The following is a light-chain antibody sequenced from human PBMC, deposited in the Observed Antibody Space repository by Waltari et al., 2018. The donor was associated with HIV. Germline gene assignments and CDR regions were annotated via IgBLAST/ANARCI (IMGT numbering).Light chain of an antibody. V-gene: IGLV4-60*03. Sequence: QPVLTQSSSASASLGSSVKLTCTLSSGHRSYIIAWHQQQPGKAPRYLMKLEGSGSYNKGGGIPDRFSGSSCWAYRYLTISNLQSEDEADYYCETWDSNTHKVVFGGGTKLTVL. CDR3: ETWDSNTHKVV. CDR1: SGHRSYI. J-gene: IGLJ2*01. CDR2: LEGSGSY.